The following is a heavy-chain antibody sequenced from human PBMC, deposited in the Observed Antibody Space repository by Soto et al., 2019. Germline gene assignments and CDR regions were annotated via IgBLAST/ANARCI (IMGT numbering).Heavy chain of an antibody. CDR2: IYHSGST. CDR1: SGSISSSNW. Sequence: SATLSLTCAVSSGSISSSNWWSWVRQPPGKGLEWIGEIYHSGSTNYNPSLKSRVTISVDKSTNQFSLKLSSVTAADTAVYYCAGGITVAGPSRDGFDIWGQGTMVTVSS. CDR3: AGGITVAGPSRDGFDI. J-gene: IGHJ3*02. D-gene: IGHD6-19*01. V-gene: IGHV4-4*02.